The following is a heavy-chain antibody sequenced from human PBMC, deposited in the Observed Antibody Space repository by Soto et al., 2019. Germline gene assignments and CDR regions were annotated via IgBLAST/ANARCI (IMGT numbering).Heavy chain of an antibody. J-gene: IGHJ4*02. CDR3: ARGGHVVVVTAAVDY. CDR1: GDTFTDYY. D-gene: IGHD2-21*02. CDR2: VNPSGGHT. V-gene: IGHV1-46*01. Sequence: QVQLVQSGAEVKKPGASVKVSCKASGDTFTDYYIHWVRQAPGHGLEWMGTVNPSGGHTTYAQHFLGRMTMTRDTSTSTLYRELTSLTSEDTAVYYCARGGHVVVVTAAVDYWGQGTLVTVSS.